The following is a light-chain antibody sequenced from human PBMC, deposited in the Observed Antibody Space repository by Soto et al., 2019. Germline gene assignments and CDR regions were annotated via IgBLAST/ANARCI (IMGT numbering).Light chain of an antibody. CDR3: QQSDT. Sequence: AIPLTQSPSSLSASVGDRVTITCRASQGISSALAWYQQKPGKAPKLLIYDASSLESGVPSRFSGSGSGTDFTLTISSLQPEDFATYYCQQSDTFGQGTKLEIK. J-gene: IGKJ2*01. CDR2: DAS. CDR1: QGISSA. V-gene: IGKV1-13*02.